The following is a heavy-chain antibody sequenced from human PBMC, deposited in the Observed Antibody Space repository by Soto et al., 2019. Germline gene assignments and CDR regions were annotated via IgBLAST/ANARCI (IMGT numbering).Heavy chain of an antibody. CDR1: GYTFISYG. D-gene: IGHD2-15*01. CDR2: ISAYNGNT. J-gene: IGHJ5*02. Sequence: QVQLVQSGAEVKKPGASVKVSCKASGYTFISYGITWVRQAPGQGLEWMGYISAYNGNTNYAQKLQGRLTMTTDTSTSTAYTELRSLRSDDTAVYYCARDYPHTKDTVAVVAAPEFDLWGQGTLVTVSS. V-gene: IGHV1-18*01. CDR3: ARDYPHTKDTVAVVAAPEFDL.